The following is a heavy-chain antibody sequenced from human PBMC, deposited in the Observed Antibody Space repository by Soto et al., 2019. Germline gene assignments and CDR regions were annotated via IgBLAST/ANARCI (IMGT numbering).Heavy chain of an antibody. CDR3: ARGVRRIAAAGTPYFQH. CDR1: GGSFSGYY. CDR2: INHSGST. V-gene: IGHV4-34*01. Sequence: PSETLSLTCAVYGGSFSGYYWSWIRQPPGKGLEWIGEINHSGSTNYNPSLKSRVTISVDTSKNQFSLKLSSVTAADTAVYYCARGVRRIAAAGTPYFQHWGQGTLVTVSS. D-gene: IGHD6-13*01. J-gene: IGHJ1*01.